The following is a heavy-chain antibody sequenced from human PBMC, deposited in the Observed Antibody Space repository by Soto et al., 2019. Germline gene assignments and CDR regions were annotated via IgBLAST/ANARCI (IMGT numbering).Heavy chain of an antibody. CDR1: GGSISSYY. Sequence: SETLSLTCTVSGGSISSYYWSWIRQPPGRGLEWIGYIYYSGSTNYNPSLKSRVTISVDTSKNQFSLKLNSVTAADTAVYYCARGPRRGYNWFDPWGQGTLVTVSS. CDR3: ARGPRRGYNWFDP. J-gene: IGHJ5*02. V-gene: IGHV4-59*01. CDR2: IYYSGST.